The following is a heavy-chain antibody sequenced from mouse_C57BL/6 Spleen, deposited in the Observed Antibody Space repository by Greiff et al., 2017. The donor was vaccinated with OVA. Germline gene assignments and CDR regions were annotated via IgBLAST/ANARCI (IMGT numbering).Heavy chain of an antibody. CDR3: ARGGTGTPGDY. CDR2: IYPGDGDT. D-gene: IGHD4-1*01. V-gene: IGHV1-82*01. J-gene: IGHJ4*01. CDR1: GYAFSSSW. Sequence: VQLQQSGPELVKPGASVKISCKASGYAFSSSWMNWVKQRPGKGLEWIGRIYPGDGDTNYNGKLTGKATLTAAKSSSTTYMPLISLTSEDSAVYFCARGGTGTPGDYWGQGTSVTVSS.